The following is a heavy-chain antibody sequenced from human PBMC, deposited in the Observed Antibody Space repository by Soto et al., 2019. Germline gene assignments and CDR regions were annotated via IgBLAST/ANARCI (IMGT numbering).Heavy chain of an antibody. CDR2: IWYDGSNK. CDR1: GFTFSSYG. Sequence: QVQLVESGGGVVQPGRSLRLSCAASGFTFSSYGMHWVRQAPGKGLEWVAVIWYDGSNKYYADSVKGRFTISRDNSKNTLYLQMNSLRAEDTAVHYCARDWKYYAFQGPFDYWGQGTLVTVSS. J-gene: IGHJ4*02. V-gene: IGHV3-33*01. D-gene: IGHD3-3*01. CDR3: ARDWKYYAFQGPFDY.